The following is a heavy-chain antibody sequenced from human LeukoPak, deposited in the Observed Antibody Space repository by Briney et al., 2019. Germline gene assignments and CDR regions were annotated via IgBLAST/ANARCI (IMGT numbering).Heavy chain of an antibody. J-gene: IGHJ4*02. CDR3: ARASGSSAVPFDY. D-gene: IGHD3-10*01. V-gene: IGHV1-46*01. CDR1: GYTFTSNY. CDR2: IAPSSGTT. Sequence: ASVKVPCKASGYTFTSNYMHWVRQAPGQGLEWMGVIAPSSGTTSYAQKFQGRVTMTRDTFTSTLYMELSSLTSEDTAVYYCARASGSSAVPFDYWGQGTLVTVSS.